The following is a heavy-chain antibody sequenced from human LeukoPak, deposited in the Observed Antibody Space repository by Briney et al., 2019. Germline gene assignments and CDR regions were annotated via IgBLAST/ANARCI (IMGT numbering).Heavy chain of an antibody. CDR3: AREVYRIGVGGFDP. J-gene: IGHJ5*02. CDR1: GFTFDDYA. CDR2: ISWNSGSI. D-gene: IGHD6-19*01. Sequence: GRSLRLSCAASGFTFDDYAMHWVRHAPGKGLEWVSGISWNSGSIGYADSVKGRFTISRDNAQKSLYLQMDSLRAEDTALYYCAREVYRIGVGGFDPWGQGTLVIVSS. V-gene: IGHV3-9*01.